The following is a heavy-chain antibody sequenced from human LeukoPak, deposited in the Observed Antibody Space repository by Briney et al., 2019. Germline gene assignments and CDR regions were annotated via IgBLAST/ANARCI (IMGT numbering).Heavy chain of an antibody. CDR1: GGSITSYY. CDR2: IYYNENT. CDR3: TKDPNGDYIGAFDP. Sequence: SETLSLTCTVSGGSITSYYWSWVRQTPGKGLEWIGYIYYNENTDYNPSLKSRVTMSVDTSKNQFSLKLSSVTAADTAIYYCTKDPNGDYIGAFDPWGQGTLVTVSS. V-gene: IGHV4-59*01. D-gene: IGHD4-17*01. J-gene: IGHJ5*02.